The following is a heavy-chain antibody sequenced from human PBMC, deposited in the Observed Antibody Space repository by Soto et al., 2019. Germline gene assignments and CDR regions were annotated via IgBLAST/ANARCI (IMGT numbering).Heavy chain of an antibody. Sequence: GGSLRLSCAASGFTFSSYWMSWVRQAPGKGLEWVANIKQDGSEKYYVDSVKGRFPISRDNAKNSLYLQMNSLRAEDTAVYYCARGRGSYPNYYYYYGMDVWGQGTTVTVSS. V-gene: IGHV3-7*05. J-gene: IGHJ6*02. CDR1: GFTFSSYW. CDR3: ARGRGSYPNYYYYYGMDV. CDR2: IKQDGSEK. D-gene: IGHD1-26*01.